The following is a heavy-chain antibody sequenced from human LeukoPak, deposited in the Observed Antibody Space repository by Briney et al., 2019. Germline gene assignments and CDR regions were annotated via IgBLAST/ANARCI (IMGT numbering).Heavy chain of an antibody. V-gene: IGHV3-9*01. CDR1: GFTFDDYA. CDR3: AKDKGIYYDSSGYYFDY. D-gene: IGHD3-22*01. J-gene: IGHJ4*02. CDR2: ISWNSGSI. Sequence: PGRSLRLSCAASGFTFDDYAMPWVRQAPGKGLEWVSGISWNSGSIGYADSVKGRFTISRDNAKNSLYLQMNSLRAEDTALYYCAKDKGIYYDSSGYYFDYWGQGTLVTVSS.